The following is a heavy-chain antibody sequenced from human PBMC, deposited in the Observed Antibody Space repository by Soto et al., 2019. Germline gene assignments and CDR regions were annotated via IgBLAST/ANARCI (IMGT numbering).Heavy chain of an antibody. D-gene: IGHD2-21*01. CDR1: GGTFSTYS. CDR2: IIPMLGIA. V-gene: IGHV1-69*02. CDR3: TIGSWSGEVFDI. J-gene: IGHJ3*02. Sequence: QVQLVQSGAEVKKPGSAVKVSCKDSGGTFSTYSMFWVRQAPGQGLEWMGRIIPMLGIANYAQKFQGRVTITAEKSMGTAYIELSSLRSEDTDLYYCTIGSWSGEVFDIWGQGTMVTVSS.